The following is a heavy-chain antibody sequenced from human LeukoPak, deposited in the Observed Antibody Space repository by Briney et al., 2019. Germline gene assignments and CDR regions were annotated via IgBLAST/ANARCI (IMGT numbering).Heavy chain of an antibody. V-gene: IGHV4-34*01. CDR3: ASMLRSRGWFDP. CDR1: GGSFSGYY. CDR2: INHSGST. D-gene: IGHD2-8*01. Sequence: PSETLSLTYAVYGGSFSGYYWSWIRQPPGKGLEWIGEINHSGSTNYNPSLKSRVTISVDTSKNQFSLKLSSVTAADTAVYYCASMLRSRGWFDPWGQGTLVTVSS. J-gene: IGHJ5*02.